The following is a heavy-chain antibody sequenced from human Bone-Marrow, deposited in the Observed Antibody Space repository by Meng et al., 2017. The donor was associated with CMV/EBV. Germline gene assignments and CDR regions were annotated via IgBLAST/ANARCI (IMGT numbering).Heavy chain of an antibody. CDR1: GYTFTGYY. Sequence: ASVKVSCKASGYTFTGYYMHWVRQAPGQGLECMGWINPNSGGTNYAQKFQGRVTMTRGTSISTAYMELSRLRSDDTAVYYCATLYTPPEYCSSTSCYSPYNWFDPWGQGTRVTVSS. CDR3: ATLYTPPEYCSSTSCYSPYNWFDP. V-gene: IGHV1-2*02. D-gene: IGHD2-2*02. CDR2: INPNSGGT. J-gene: IGHJ5*02.